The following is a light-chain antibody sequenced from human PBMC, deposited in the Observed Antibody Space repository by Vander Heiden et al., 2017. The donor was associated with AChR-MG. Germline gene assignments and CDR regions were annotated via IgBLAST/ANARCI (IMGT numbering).Light chain of an antibody. V-gene: IGLV3-19*01. J-gene: IGLJ2*01. CDR1: SLRYYY. Sequence: SSALTQDPPVSVALGQTVTITCQGDSLRYYYASWYQKKPGQAPLRVVYGKNNRPSGVPDRFSGSSPGNTASLTITGAQAADEADDYCGSRDNSGDVLFGGGTKLTVL. CDR2: GKN. CDR3: GSRDNSGDVL.